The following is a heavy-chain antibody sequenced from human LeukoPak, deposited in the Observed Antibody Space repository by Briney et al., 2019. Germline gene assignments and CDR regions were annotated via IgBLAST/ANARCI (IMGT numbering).Heavy chain of an antibody. CDR1: GFTFSSYG. J-gene: IGHJ4*02. D-gene: IGHD1-26*01. CDR2: ISYDGSNK. V-gene: IGHV3-30*18. CDR3: AKIVGATTEPFDY. Sequence: GGSLRLSCAASGFTFSSYGMHWVRQAPGKGLEWVAVISYDGSNKYYADSVKGRFTISRGNSKNTLYLQMNSLRAEDTAVYYCAKIVGATTEPFDYWGQGTLVTVSS.